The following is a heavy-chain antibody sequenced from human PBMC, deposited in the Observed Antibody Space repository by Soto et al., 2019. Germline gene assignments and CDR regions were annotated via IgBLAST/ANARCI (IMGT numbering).Heavy chain of an antibody. CDR1: GFTFSSYA. CDR3: AKEDDFWSGYNFDY. D-gene: IGHD3-3*01. J-gene: IGHJ4*02. Sequence: EVQLLESGGGLVQPGGSLRLSCAASGFTFSSYAMSWVRQAPGKGLEWVSAISGSGGSTYYADSVKGRFTTSRENSKNTLYLQMNSLGAENTAVYYCAKEDDFWSGYNFDYWGQGTLVTVSS. V-gene: IGHV3-23*01. CDR2: ISGSGGST.